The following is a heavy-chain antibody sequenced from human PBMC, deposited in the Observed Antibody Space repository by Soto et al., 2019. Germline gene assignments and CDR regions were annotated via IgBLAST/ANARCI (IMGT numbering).Heavy chain of an antibody. CDR2: IYYSGST. CDR3: ARRIVVVPAAMKEFDY. Sequence: QLQLRESGPGLVKPSETLSLTCTVSGGSISSSSYYWGWIRQPPGKGLEWIGSIYYSGSTYYNPSLKRRVTISVDTSKNQFSLKLSSVTAADTAVYYCARRIVVVPAAMKEFDYWGQGTLVTVSS. D-gene: IGHD2-2*01. J-gene: IGHJ4*02. V-gene: IGHV4-39*01. CDR1: GGSISSSSYY.